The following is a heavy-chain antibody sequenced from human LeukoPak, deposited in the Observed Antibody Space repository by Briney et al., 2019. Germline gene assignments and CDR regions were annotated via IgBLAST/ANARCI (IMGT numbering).Heavy chain of an antibody. J-gene: IGHJ5*02. Sequence: SETLSLTCTVSGGSISSYYWSWIRQPPGKGLDWIGYIYYSGSTNYNPSLKSRVTISVDTSKNQFSLKLSSVTAADTAVYYCARYRQGYSSGPRWFDPWGQGTLVTVSS. D-gene: IGHD6-19*01. CDR3: ARYRQGYSSGPRWFDP. V-gene: IGHV4-59*01. CDR1: GGSISSYY. CDR2: IYYSGST.